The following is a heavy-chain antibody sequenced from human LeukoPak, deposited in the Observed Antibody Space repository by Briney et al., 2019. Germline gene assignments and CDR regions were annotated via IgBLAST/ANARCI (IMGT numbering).Heavy chain of an antibody. Sequence: KASETLSLTCAVYGGSFSGYYWSWIRQPPGKGLEWIGEINHSGSTNYNPSLKSRVTISVDASKNQFSLKLSSVTAADTAVYYCARGPTYYYDSSGYYGAYYYYGMDVWGQGTTVTVSS. CDR3: ARGPTYYYDSSGYYGAYYYYGMDV. CDR2: INHSGST. V-gene: IGHV4-34*01. J-gene: IGHJ6*02. CDR1: GGSFSGYY. D-gene: IGHD3-22*01.